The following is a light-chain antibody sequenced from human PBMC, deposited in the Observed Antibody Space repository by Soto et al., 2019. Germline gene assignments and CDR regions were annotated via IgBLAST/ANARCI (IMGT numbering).Light chain of an antibody. CDR1: QSLLNSANDKIH. CDR2: RAS. Sequence: DIVMTQSPASLAVSXGERATINCKSSQSLLNSANDKIHLAWYQQKPGQPPKLLIWRASTRDSXVXXXXXXXXXXXXXXXXINSLQAEDVATYYCQQYFSAHLTFGGGTKVEX. V-gene: IGKV4-1*01. CDR3: QQYFSAHLT. J-gene: IGKJ4*01.